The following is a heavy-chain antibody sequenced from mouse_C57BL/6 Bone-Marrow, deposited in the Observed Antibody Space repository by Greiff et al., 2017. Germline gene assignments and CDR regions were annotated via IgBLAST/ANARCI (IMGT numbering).Heavy chain of an antibody. Sequence: VQLQQSGAELVMPGASVKLSCKASGYTFTSYWMHWVKQRPGQGLEWIGEIDPSDSYTNYNQKFKGKSTLTVDKSSSTAYMQLSSLTSEDSAVYYCAREGNWEVGFDYWGQGTTLTVSS. D-gene: IGHD4-1*01. V-gene: IGHV1-69*01. CDR2: IDPSDSYT. CDR1: GYTFTSYW. J-gene: IGHJ2*01. CDR3: AREGNWEVGFDY.